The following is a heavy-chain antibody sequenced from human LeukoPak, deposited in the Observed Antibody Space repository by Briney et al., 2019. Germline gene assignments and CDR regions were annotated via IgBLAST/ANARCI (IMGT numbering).Heavy chain of an antibody. J-gene: IGHJ5*02. Sequence: GGSLRLSCAASGFTFSSNYMSWVRQAPGKGREWVSVIYSGGHTYYADSVKRRFTISRDNSKNTLYLQMNSLRAEDTAVYYCARVTSSYGINWFDPWGQGTLVTVSS. CDR2: IYSGGHT. V-gene: IGHV3-53*01. CDR3: ARVTSSYGINWFDP. D-gene: IGHD5-18*01. CDR1: GFTFSSNY.